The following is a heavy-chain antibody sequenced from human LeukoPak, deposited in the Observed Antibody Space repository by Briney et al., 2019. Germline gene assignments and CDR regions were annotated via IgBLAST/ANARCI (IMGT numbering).Heavy chain of an antibody. J-gene: IGHJ4*02. V-gene: IGHV4-59*01. Sequence: SETLSLTCTVSGGSISSYYWSWIRQPPGKGLEWIGYIYYSGSTNYNPSLKSRVTISVDTSKNQFSLKLSSVTAADTAVYYCARNQEYQLLYSYFDYWGQGTLVTVSS. CDR3: ARNQEYQLLYSYFDY. CDR2: IYYSGST. CDR1: GGSISSYY. D-gene: IGHD2-2*02.